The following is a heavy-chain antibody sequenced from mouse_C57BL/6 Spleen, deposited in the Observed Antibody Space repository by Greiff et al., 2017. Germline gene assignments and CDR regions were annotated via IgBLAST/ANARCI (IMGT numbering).Heavy chain of an antibody. Sequence: VQLQQSGAELVKPGASVKLSCKASGYTFTEYTIHWVKQRSGQGLEWIGWFYPGSGSIKYNEKFKDKATLTADKSSSTVYMELSRLTSEDAAVYFCARHLPYYYGSSYGYFDVWGTGTTVTVSS. CDR1: GYTFTEYT. D-gene: IGHD1-1*01. CDR2: FYPGSGSI. J-gene: IGHJ1*03. CDR3: ARHLPYYYGSSYGYFDV. V-gene: IGHV1-62-2*01.